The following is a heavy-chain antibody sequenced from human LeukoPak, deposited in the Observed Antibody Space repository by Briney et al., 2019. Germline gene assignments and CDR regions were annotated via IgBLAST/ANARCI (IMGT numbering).Heavy chain of an antibody. V-gene: IGHV4-39*01. Sequence: SETLSLTCTVSGGSISSSSYYWGWIRQPPGKGLEWIGSIYYSGSTYYNPSLKSRVTISVDTSKNQFSLKLSSVTAADTAVYYCARHVPYYYDSSGYSDFDYWGQGTLVTVSS. CDR3: ARHVPYYYDSSGYSDFDY. J-gene: IGHJ4*02. CDR1: GGSISSSSYY. CDR2: IYYSGST. D-gene: IGHD3-22*01.